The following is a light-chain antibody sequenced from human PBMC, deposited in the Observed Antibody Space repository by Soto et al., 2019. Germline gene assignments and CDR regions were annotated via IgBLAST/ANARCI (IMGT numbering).Light chain of an antibody. Sequence: QSVLTQPASVFGAPGQPVTISCTGTSSDIGAYKYVSWYQHHPGKSPRLLIYEVSNRPSGVSNRFSASKSGNTASLTISGLQAEDEADYYCCSYRSSSTLVFGGGTKVTVL. CDR1: SSDIGAYKY. CDR3: CSYRSSSTLV. V-gene: IGLV2-14*01. J-gene: IGLJ2*01. CDR2: EVS.